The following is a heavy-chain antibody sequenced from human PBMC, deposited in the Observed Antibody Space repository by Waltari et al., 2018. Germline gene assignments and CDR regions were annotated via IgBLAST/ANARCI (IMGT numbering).Heavy chain of an antibody. Sequence: LQLQESGPGLVKPSETLSLTCTVSGGSISSSSYYWGWIRQPPGKGLEWVSVIYSGGSTYYADSVKGRFTISRDKSKNTLYLQMNSRRAEDTAVYYCARSNLRLGELTRYRYFDYWGQGTLVTVSS. D-gene: IGHD3-16*01. CDR2: IYSGGST. V-gene: IGHV3-53*01. J-gene: IGHJ4*02. CDR3: ARSNLRLGELTRYRYFDY. CDR1: GGSISSSSYY.